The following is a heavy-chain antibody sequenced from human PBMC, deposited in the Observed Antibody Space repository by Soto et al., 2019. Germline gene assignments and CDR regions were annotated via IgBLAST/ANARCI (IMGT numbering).Heavy chain of an antibody. CDR3: AKVQGDGAFN. CDR1: GFTFNFYA. V-gene: IGHV3-23*01. J-gene: IGHJ4*02. CDR2: IRGSGGIT. Sequence: EVQLLESGGGLVQPGGSLRLSCAASGFTFNFYAMTWVRQAPGKGLGWVSGIRGSGGITYYADSVKGRFTISRDNSKNTLYMQMNSMRAEDTAGYYCAKVQGDGAFNWGQGTLVTVSS. D-gene: IGHD4-17*01.